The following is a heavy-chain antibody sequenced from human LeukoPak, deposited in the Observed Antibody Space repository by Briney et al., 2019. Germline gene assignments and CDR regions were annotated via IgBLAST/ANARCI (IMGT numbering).Heavy chain of an antibody. CDR2: IIPILGIA. CDR1: GGTFSSYA. V-gene: IGHV1-69*04. J-gene: IGHJ4*02. D-gene: IGHD5-24*01. CDR3: ARDWVLRDGYPEGFDY. Sequence: GASVKVSCKASGGTFSSYAISWVRQAPGQGLEWMGRIIPILGIANYAQKFLGRVTITADKSTSTAYMELSSLRSEDTAVYYCARDWVLRDGYPEGFDYWGQGTLVTVSS.